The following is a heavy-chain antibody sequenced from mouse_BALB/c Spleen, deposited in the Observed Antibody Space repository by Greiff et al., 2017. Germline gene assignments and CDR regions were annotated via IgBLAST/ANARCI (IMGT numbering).Heavy chain of an antibody. CDR2: ISNLAYSI. Sequence: EVQGVESGGGLVQPGGSRKLSYAASGFTFSDYGMAWVRQAPGKGPEWVAFISNLAYSIYYADTVTGRFTISRENAKNTLYLEMSSLRSEDTAMYYCARILRYYFDYWGQGTTLTVSS. V-gene: IGHV5-15*02. CDR1: GFTFSDYG. D-gene: IGHD1-1*01. J-gene: IGHJ2*01. CDR3: ARILRYYFDY.